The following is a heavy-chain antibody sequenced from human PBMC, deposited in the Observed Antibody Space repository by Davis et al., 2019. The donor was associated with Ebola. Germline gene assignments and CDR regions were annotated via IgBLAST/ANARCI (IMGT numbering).Heavy chain of an antibody. CDR2: INPSGGST. J-gene: IGHJ4*02. D-gene: IGHD2-21*01. CDR3: ARGGVAYSDLDY. Sequence: ASVKVSCKASGYTFTSYYMHWVRQAPGQGLEWMGIINPSGGSTGYAQKFQGRVTMTRENSMSTAYMELSSLRSEDTAVYFCARGGVAYSDLDYWGQGTLVAVSS. CDR1: GYTFTSYY. V-gene: IGHV1-46*01.